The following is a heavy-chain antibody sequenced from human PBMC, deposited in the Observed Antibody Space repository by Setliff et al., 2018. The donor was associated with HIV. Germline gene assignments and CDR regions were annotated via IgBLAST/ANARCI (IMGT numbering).Heavy chain of an antibody. CDR3: ARAFDSSAPWIDL. V-gene: IGHV4-39*07. Sequence: PSETLSLTCTVSGGSISSGYYYWSWIRQHPGKGLEWIGDIYHSGSSNYNPSLKTRVTISVDKSKNQFSLKLTSVTAADTAVYYCARAFDSSAPWIDLWAQGTLVTVSS. CDR1: GGSISSGYYY. D-gene: IGHD3-22*01. CDR2: IYHSGSS. J-gene: IGHJ5*02.